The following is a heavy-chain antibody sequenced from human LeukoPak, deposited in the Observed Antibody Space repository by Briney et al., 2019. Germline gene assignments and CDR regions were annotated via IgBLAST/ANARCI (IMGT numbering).Heavy chain of an antibody. CDR3: ALIIGNNGLFDY. CDR2: ISSSSSYI. D-gene: IGHD2-8*01. CDR1: GFAFSSSV. J-gene: IGHJ4*02. V-gene: IGHV3-21*01. Sequence: GGSLILSCAGSGFAFSSSVMSWVRQAPGKGLEWVSSISSSSSYIYYADSVKGRFTISRDNAKNSLYLQINSLRAEDTAVYYCALIIGNNGLFDYWGQGTLVTVSS.